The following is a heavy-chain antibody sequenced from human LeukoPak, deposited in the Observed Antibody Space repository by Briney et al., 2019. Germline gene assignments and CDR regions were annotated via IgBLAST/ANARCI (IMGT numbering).Heavy chain of an antibody. CDR1: GDSISNNNW. Sequence: PSETLSLTCAVSGDSISNNNWWSWVRQPPGKGLEWIGEIYHSGRTNYNPSLKSRLTISVDKSNNHFSLRLSSVTAADTAVYYCATARVFYMDVWGRGTTVTVSS. J-gene: IGHJ6*03. D-gene: IGHD3-3*01. CDR3: ATARVFYMDV. CDR2: IYHSGRT. V-gene: IGHV4-4*02.